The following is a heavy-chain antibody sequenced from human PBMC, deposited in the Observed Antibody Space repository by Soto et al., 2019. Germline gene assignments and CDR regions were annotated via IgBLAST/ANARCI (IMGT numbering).Heavy chain of an antibody. CDR2: IHLSGRT. CDR1: GGSSSDHY. D-gene: IGHD1-26*01. J-gene: IGHJ5*02. Sequence: QVQLQQWGAGLLKPSETLSLTCAVYGGSSSDHYWIWIRQPPGKGLEWIGEIHLSGRTNYNPSLKSRVTISLDTSKNQFSVKLSSVTAADTAVYYCTRTPTRGASAWFDPWGQGTRVSVSS. V-gene: IGHV4-34*01. CDR3: TRTPTRGASAWFDP.